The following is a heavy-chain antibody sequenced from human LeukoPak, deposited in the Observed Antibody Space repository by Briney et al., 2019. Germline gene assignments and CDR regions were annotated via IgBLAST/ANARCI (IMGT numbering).Heavy chain of an antibody. V-gene: IGHV4-34*01. CDR2: INHSGST. D-gene: IGHD2-2*01. CDR1: GGSFSGYY. J-gene: IGHJ3*02. Sequence: SETLSLTCAVYGGSFSGYYWSWIRQPPGKGLEWIGEINHSGSTNYNPSLKSRVTISVDTSKNQFSLKLGSVTAADTAVYYCATSKYQLLLDAFDIWGQGTMVTVSS. CDR3: ATSKYQLLLDAFDI.